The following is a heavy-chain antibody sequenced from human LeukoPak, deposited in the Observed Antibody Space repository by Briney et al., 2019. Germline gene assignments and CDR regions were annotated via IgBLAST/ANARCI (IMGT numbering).Heavy chain of an antibody. D-gene: IGHD2-2*01. V-gene: IGHV4-59*12. CDR2: IYYSGST. CDR3: ARDLYCSSTSCYDARFRAFDI. J-gene: IGHJ3*02. CDR1: GGSISSYY. Sequence: PSETLSLTCTVSGGSISSYYWSWIRQPPGKGLEWIGYIYYSGSTNYNPSLKSRVTISVDTSKNQFSLKLSSVTAADTAVYYCARDLYCSSTSCYDARFRAFDIWGQGTMVTVSS.